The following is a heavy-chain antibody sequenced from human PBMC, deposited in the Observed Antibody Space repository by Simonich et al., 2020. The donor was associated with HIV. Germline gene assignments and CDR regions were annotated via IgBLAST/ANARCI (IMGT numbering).Heavy chain of an antibody. CDR1: GGSFSASY. Sequence: QVQLQQWGAGLLKPSETLSLTCAVFGGSFSASYWSWIRQPPGKGLEWVGEINHSGSTNYNPSLKSRVSISANTSNKQVSLKLSSVTAADTAVYYCARSPYYYDISGDLDYWGQGTLVTVSS. J-gene: IGHJ4*02. V-gene: IGHV4-34*01. CDR2: INHSGST. CDR3: ARSPYYYDISGDLDY. D-gene: IGHD3-22*01.